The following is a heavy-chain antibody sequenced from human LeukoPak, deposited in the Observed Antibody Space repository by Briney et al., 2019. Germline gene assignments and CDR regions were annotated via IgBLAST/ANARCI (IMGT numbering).Heavy chain of an antibody. CDR2: INHSGST. V-gene: IGHV4-34*01. Sequence: SETLSLTCAVYGGSFSGYYWSWIRQPRGKGLEWIGEINHSGSTNYNPSLKSRVTISVDTSKNQFSLKLSSVTAADTAVYYCARCYYDSSGIDYWGQGTLVTVSS. D-gene: IGHD3-22*01. CDR3: ARCYYDSSGIDY. J-gene: IGHJ4*02. CDR1: GGSFSGYY.